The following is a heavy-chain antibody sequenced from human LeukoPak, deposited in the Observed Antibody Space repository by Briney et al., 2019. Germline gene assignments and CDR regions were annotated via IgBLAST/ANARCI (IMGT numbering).Heavy chain of an antibody. V-gene: IGHV1-69*02. CDR1: GGTFSRYT. J-gene: IGHJ6*02. Sequence: SVKVSCKASGGTFSRYTISWVRQAPGQGLEWMGRIIPILGIANYAQKFQGRVTITADKSTSTAYMELSSLRSEDTAVYYCARTYSSGSANYYHYYGMDVWGQGTTVTVSS. CDR3: ARTYSSGSANYYHYYGMDV. D-gene: IGHD6-19*01. CDR2: IIPILGIA.